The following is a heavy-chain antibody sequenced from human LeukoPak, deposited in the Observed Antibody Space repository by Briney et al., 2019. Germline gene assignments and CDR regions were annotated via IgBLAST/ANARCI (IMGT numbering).Heavy chain of an antibody. J-gene: IGHJ4*02. CDR3: ARPQYYGSGSPLDY. V-gene: IGHV1-69*05. CDR2: IIPIFGTA. Sequence: SSVKVSCXASGGTFSSYAISWVRQAAGQGLEWMGRIIPIFGTANYAQKFQGRVTITTDESTSTAYMELSSLRSEDTAVYYCARPQYYGSGSPLDYWGQGTLVTVSS. D-gene: IGHD3-10*01. CDR1: GGTFSSYA.